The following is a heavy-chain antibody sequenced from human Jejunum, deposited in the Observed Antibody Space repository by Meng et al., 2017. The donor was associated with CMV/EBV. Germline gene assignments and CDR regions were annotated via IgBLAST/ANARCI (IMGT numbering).Heavy chain of an antibody. CDR3: AKVNRNDDDILTGYYY. V-gene: IGHV3-23*01. J-gene: IGHJ4*02. D-gene: IGHD3-9*01. Sequence: FTFSTYAMSWVRQAPGKGLEWVSGISGGGGRTFYADSVKGRFTISRDNSKNTLYLQMSSLRAEDTAIYFCAKVNRNDDDILTGYYYWGQGTLVTVSS. CDR2: ISGGGGRT. CDR1: FTFSTYA.